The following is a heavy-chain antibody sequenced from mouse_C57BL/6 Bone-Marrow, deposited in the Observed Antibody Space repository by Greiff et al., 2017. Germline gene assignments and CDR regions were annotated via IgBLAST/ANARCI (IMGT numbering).Heavy chain of an antibody. CDR1: GFNIKDYY. CDR2: IDPEDGET. J-gene: IGHJ2*01. CDR3: TRSLIYYGTNY. V-gene: IGHV14-2*01. Sequence: VQLQQSGAELVKPGASVKLSCTASGFNIKDYYIHWVKQRTEQGLEWIGRIDPEDGETKYAPKFQDKATITADTSSNTAYLQLSSLTSEEPAVYYCTRSLIYYGTNYWGQGTTLTVSS. D-gene: IGHD1-1*01.